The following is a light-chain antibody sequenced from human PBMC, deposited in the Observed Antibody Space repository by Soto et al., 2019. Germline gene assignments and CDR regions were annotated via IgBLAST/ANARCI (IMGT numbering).Light chain of an antibody. V-gene: IGKV1-9*01. CDR1: QGVRSY. J-gene: IGKJ1*01. Sequence: DIQMTPSPSSLSASVVYRFTLTCLASQGVRSYLAWFQQRPGKAPKLLIFGASTLQNGVPARFSGGGFGTEFTLTITSLQPEDFATYYCHQVYTYPRTFGQGTKVDIK. CDR2: GAS. CDR3: HQVYTYPRT.